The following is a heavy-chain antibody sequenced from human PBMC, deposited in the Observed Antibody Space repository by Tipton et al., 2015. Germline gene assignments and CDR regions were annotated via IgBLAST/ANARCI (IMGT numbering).Heavy chain of an antibody. CDR3: ACGSPRGQLDY. J-gene: IGHJ4*02. D-gene: IGHD3-10*01. Sequence: TLSLTCDVFGGSISSRNWWSWVRQPPGKGLEWIGEIYHSGSTNYSPSLKSRVIVSVDKSNNRFSLRLTSLTAADTAVYFCACGSPRGQLDYWGQGTLVPVSS. CDR2: IYHSGST. CDR1: GGSISSRNW. V-gene: IGHV4-4*01.